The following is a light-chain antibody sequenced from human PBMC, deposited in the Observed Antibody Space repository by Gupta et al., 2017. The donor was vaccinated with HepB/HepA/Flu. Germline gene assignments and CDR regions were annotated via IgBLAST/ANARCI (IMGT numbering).Light chain of an antibody. Sequence: SYELTQPPSVSVSPGQTASITCSGDKLGDKYAYWYQQKPGQSPVLVIYQDSKRPSGIPERFSGSNSGNTATLTISGTQAMDEDDYYCQAWDSIHVVFGGGTKLTVL. CDR3: QAWDSIHVV. CDR1: KLGDKY. V-gene: IGLV3-1*01. J-gene: IGLJ2*01. CDR2: QDS.